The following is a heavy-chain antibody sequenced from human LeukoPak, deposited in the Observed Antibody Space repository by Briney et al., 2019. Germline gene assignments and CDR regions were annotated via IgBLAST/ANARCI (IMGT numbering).Heavy chain of an antibody. Sequence: GASVKVSCKASGGTFSSYAISWVRQAPGQGLEWMGGIIPIFGTANYAQKFQGRVTITTDESTSTAYMELSSLRSEDTAVYYCATQPLPGYSSEFYAFDIWGQGTMVTVSS. CDR3: ATQPLPGYSSEFYAFDI. V-gene: IGHV1-69*05. CDR1: GGTFSSYA. CDR2: IIPIFGTA. D-gene: IGHD6-25*01. J-gene: IGHJ3*02.